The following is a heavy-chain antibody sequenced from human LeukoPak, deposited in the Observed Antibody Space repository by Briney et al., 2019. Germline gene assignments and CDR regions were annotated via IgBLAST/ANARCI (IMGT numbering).Heavy chain of an antibody. CDR3: AREDSSGWYGLDY. Sequence: GASVKVSCKASGSIFTGYYIHWVRQAAGQGLEWMRWINPNSGGTNYAQRCQGRVAMTRDTSISTAYMELSRLRSDGTAVYYCAREDSSGWYGLDYWGEGTLVSVSS. CDR1: GSIFTGYY. J-gene: IGHJ4*02. V-gene: IGHV1-2*02. CDR2: INPNSGGT. D-gene: IGHD6-19*01.